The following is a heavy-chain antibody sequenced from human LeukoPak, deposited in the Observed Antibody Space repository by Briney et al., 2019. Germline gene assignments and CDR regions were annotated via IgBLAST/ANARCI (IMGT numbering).Heavy chain of an antibody. J-gene: IGHJ4*01. CDR1: GDSVSSTGGA. Sequence: SQTLSLTCAISGDSVSSTGGAWNWIRQSPSRGLEWLGRTYYRSKWYNDYAVSVKGQITIIPDTSKNQFSLHLASVTPEDTAVYYCARNWGWFERFDYWGHGTLVTVSS. V-gene: IGHV6-1*01. CDR2: TYYRSKWYN. D-gene: IGHD7-27*01. CDR3: ARNWGWFERFDY.